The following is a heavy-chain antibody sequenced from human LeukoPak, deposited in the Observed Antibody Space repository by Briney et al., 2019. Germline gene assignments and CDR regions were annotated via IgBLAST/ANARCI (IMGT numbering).Heavy chain of an antibody. Sequence: GGSLRLSCAASGFTFSSFSMNWVRQAPGKGLEWVSSISSSSGSIYYADSLKGRFTISRDNAKNSLYLQMDSLRAEDTAVYYCARDGGGDIVVAFAFDIWGQGTMVTVSS. J-gene: IGHJ3*02. CDR1: GFTFSSFS. V-gene: IGHV3-21*01. D-gene: IGHD2-15*01. CDR2: ISSSSGSI. CDR3: ARDGGGDIVVAFAFDI.